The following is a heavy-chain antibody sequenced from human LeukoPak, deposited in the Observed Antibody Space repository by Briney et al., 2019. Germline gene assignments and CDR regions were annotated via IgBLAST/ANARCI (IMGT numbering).Heavy chain of an antibody. V-gene: IGHV3-15*01. CDR1: GFTFSNAW. CDR3: AKEKRIAAAGRLNPTLDY. CDR2: IKSKTDGGTT. J-gene: IGHJ4*02. Sequence: GGSLRLSCAASGFTFSNAWMSWVRQAPGKGLEWVGRIKSKTDGGTTDYAAPVKGRFTISRDDSKNTLYLQMNSLRAEDTAVYYCAKEKRIAAAGRLNPTLDYWGQGTLVTVSS. D-gene: IGHD6-13*01.